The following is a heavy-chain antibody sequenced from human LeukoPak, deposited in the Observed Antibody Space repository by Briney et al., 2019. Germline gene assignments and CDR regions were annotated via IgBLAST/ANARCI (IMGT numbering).Heavy chain of an antibody. V-gene: IGHV4-4*07. J-gene: IGHJ5*02. CDR1: GASISSYY. D-gene: IGHD3-22*01. Sequence: SETLSLTCTVSGASISSYYWSWMRQPAGKGLEWIGCIYTSGSTNYNPSLKSRVTMSVDRSKNQFSLKLSSVTAADTAVYYCARVQYYYDSSGYYYGVWFDPWGQGTLVTVSS. CDR3: ARVQYYYDSSGYYYGVWFDP. CDR2: IYTSGST.